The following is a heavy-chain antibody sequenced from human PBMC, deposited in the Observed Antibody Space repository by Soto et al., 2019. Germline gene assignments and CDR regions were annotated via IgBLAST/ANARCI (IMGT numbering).Heavy chain of an antibody. J-gene: IGHJ4*02. CDR2: ISYDGSNK. CDR3: AKDGRGSSGGSCYV. CDR1: GFTFSSYG. V-gene: IGHV3-30*18. Sequence: GGSLRLSCAASGFTFSSYGMHWVRQAPGKGLEWVAVISYDGSNKYYADSVKGRFTISRDNSKNTLYLQMNSLRAEDTAVYYCAKDGRGSSGGSCYVWGQGTLVTVSS. D-gene: IGHD2-15*01.